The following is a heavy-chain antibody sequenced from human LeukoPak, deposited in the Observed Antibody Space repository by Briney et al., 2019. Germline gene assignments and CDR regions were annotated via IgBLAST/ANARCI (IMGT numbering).Heavy chain of an antibody. D-gene: IGHD5-12*01. CDR3: ARHGGESIVAMILHAFDI. CDR1: GGSISSYC. Sequence: SETLSLTCTVSGGSISSYCWTWIRQPPGKGLEWIGSLYYSGSTNYNPSLKSRVTMLVDTSKNQFSLKLSSVTAADTAVYYCARHGGESIVAMILHAFDIWGQGTTVTVSS. V-gene: IGHV4-59*08. CDR2: LYYSGST. J-gene: IGHJ3*02.